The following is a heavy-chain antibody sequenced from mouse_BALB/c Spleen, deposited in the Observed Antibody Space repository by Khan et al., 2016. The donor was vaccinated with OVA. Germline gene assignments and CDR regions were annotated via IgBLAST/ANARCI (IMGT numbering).Heavy chain of an antibody. CDR1: GYTFTSYD. CDR2: MFPGDGST. D-gene: IGHD4-1*01. CDR3: ARGGYWGFAY. V-gene: IGHV1-85*01. Sequence: QVQLKESGAELVKPGASVKLSCKASGYTFTSYDINWVRQRPEQGLEWIGWMFPGDGSTKYNENFKGKATLTTDKSSSTAYMQLSRLTSEDSGAYFCARGGYWGFAYWGQGTLVTVSA. J-gene: IGHJ3*01.